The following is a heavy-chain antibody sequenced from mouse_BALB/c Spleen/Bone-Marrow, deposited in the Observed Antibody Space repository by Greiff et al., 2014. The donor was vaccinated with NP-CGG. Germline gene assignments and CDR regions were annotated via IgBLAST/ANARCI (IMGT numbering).Heavy chain of an antibody. CDR3: GRGDGSMDY. CDR1: ELTYSSYG. Sequence: RVESGGDLVKPGGSLKLSCAASELTYSSYGMSWVRQTPDKRLEWVATISGGDAYTYYPDSVKGRFTISRDSAKNILYLQMSSLKSEDTAMYYCGRGDGSMDYWGQGTSVTVSS. D-gene: IGHD3-3*01. V-gene: IGHV5-6*01. J-gene: IGHJ4*01. CDR2: ISGGDAYT.